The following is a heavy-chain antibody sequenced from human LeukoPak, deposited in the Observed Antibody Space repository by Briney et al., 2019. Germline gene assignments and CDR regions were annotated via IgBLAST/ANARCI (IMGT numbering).Heavy chain of an antibody. D-gene: IGHD3-10*01. CDR2: IYYSGST. J-gene: IGHJ4*02. CDR3: ARGEGKLLWFGELLSNFDY. Sequence: SETLSLTCTVSGGSISSYYWSWIRQPPGKGLEWIGYIYYSGSTNYNPSLKSRVTISVDTSKNQFSLKLSSVTAADTAVYYCARGEGKLLWFGELLSNFDYWGQGTLVTVSS. V-gene: IGHV4-59*01. CDR1: GGSISSYY.